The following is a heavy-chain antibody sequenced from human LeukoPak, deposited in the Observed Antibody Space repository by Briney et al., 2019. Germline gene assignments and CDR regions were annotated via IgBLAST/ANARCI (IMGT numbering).Heavy chain of an antibody. CDR3: AKWGLQLWSHFDY. J-gene: IGHJ4*02. CDR1: GGSFSGYY. D-gene: IGHD5-18*01. V-gene: IGHV4-34*01. CDR2: INHSGST. Sequence: SETLSLTCAVYGGSFSGYYWSWIRQPPGKGLEWIGEINHSGSTNYNTSLKSRVTISVDTSKNQLSLKLSSGTAADTAVYYCAKWGLQLWSHFDYWGQGTLVTVSS.